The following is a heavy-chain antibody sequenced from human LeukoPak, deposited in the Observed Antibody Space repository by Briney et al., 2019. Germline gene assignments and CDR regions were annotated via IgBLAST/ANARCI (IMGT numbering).Heavy chain of an antibody. Sequence: PGGSLRLSCAVSGFNFRDHWMDWVRQAPGKGLEWVGHIKNDGSETYYLDSLKGRFSISRDNTNNALYLQMNSLRVEDTAVYYCTRDPRRLDYLGQGTLVTVSS. J-gene: IGHJ4*02. V-gene: IGHV3-7*03. CDR3: TRDPRRLDY. CDR2: IKNDGSET. CDR1: GFNFRDHW.